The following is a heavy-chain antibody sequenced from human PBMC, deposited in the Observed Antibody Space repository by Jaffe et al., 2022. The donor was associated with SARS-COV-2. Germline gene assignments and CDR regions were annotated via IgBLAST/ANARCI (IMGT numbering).Heavy chain of an antibody. CDR2: IYYSGST. CDR1: GGSISSTSYY. V-gene: IGHV4-39*01. D-gene: IGHD2-8*01. J-gene: IGHJ2*01. Sequence: QLQLQESGPGLVRPSDTLSLICSVSGGSISSTSYYWGWIRQPPGMGLEWIASIYYSGSTYYNPSLKSRLTLWVDTPKNQFSLKLSSVTAADTAVYFCARRGSTKAGGYFDLWGRGTLVTVSS. CDR3: ARRGSTKAGGYFDL.